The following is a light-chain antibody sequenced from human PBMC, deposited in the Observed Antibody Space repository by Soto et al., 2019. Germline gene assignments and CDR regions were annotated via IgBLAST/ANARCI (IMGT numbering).Light chain of an antibody. V-gene: IGKV1-39*01. J-gene: IGKJ4*01. CDR1: QSIKKS. CDR3: QQRYSTPLT. CDR2: AAS. Sequence: QMTHSPSSLSASVGDRVSITCRASQSIKKSLTWYQQKPAKAPKLLIFAASNLQSGVPSRFSGSGSGTDFTLPINSLQPEDFATYYCQQRYSTPLTFGGGTKVDIK.